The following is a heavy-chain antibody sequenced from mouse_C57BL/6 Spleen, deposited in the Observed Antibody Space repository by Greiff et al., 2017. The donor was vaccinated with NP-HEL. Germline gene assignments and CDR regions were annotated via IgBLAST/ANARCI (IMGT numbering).Heavy chain of an antibody. J-gene: IGHJ4*01. CDR1: GFTFSSYA. CDR3: ARVGDAMDY. V-gene: IGHV5-4*01. CDR2: ISDGGSYT. Sequence: EVQVVESGGGLVKPGGSLKLSCAASGFTFSSYAMSWVRQTPEKRLEWVATISDGGSYTYYPDNVKGRFTISRDNAKNNLYLQMSHLKSEDTAMYYCARVGDAMDYWGQGTSVTVSS.